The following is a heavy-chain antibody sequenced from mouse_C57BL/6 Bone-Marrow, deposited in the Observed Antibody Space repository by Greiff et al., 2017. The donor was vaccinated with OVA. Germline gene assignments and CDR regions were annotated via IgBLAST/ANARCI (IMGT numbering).Heavy chain of an antibody. J-gene: IGHJ1*03. Sequence: EVKLVESGAELVRPGASVKLSCTASGFNIKDDYMHWVKQRPEQGLEWIGWIDPENGDTEYASKFQGKATITADTSSNTAYLQLSSLTSEDTAVYYCTTRFYYDYGNWYFDVWGTGTTVTVSS. CDR1: GFNIKDDY. CDR3: TTRFYYDYGNWYFDV. CDR2: IDPENGDT. D-gene: IGHD2-4*01. V-gene: IGHV14-4*01.